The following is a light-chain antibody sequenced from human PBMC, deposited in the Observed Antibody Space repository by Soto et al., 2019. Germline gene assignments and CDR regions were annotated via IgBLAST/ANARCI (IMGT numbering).Light chain of an antibody. J-gene: IGKJ4*01. Sequence: EIVLTQSPGTLSLSPGDRATLSCRASQSVSSSLAWYQQTPGQAPRRLVYGASSRATGIPDRFSGSGSGTDFTLTISRLEPEDFAVYYCQQYGSSPLTFGGGTKVEIK. V-gene: IGKV3-20*01. CDR2: GAS. CDR1: QSVSSS. CDR3: QQYGSSPLT.